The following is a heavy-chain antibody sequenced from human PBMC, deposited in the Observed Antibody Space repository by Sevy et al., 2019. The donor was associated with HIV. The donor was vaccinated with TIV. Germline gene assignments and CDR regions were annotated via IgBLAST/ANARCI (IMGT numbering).Heavy chain of an antibody. CDR2: ISAYNGNT. D-gene: IGHD3-10*01. V-gene: IGHV1-18*01. CDR1: GYTFTSYG. J-gene: IGHJ4*02. CDR3: ARGSPPPLYYYGSGSYYYFDY. Sequence: ASVKASCKASGYTFTSYGISWVRQAPGQGLEWMGWISAYNGNTNYAQKLQGRVTMTTDTSTSTAYMELRSLRSDDTAVYYCARGSPPPLYYYGSGSYYYFDYWGQGTLVTVSS.